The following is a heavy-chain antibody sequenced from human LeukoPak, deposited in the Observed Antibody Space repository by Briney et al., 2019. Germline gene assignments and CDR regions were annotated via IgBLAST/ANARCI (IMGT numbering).Heavy chain of an antibody. CDR3: ARHGKMNLVRGAFLYFDL. Sequence: PSETLSLTCTVSGGSVSSDSWNWIRQPPGKGLEWIGYIYNTGSSNHNPSLKNRVTISFDKSKSQLSLNLSSVTAADTAIYYCARHGKMNLVRGAFLYFDLWGRGTVDTLSS. J-gene: IGHJ2*01. D-gene: IGHD3-10*01. CDR2: IYNTGSS. V-gene: IGHV4-59*08. CDR1: GGSVSSDS.